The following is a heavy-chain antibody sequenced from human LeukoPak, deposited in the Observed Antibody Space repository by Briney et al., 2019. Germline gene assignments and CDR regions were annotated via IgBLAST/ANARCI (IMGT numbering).Heavy chain of an antibody. CDR2: INHSGST. CDR1: GGSFSGYY. Sequence: SETLSLTCAVYGGSFSGYYWSWIRQPPGKGLEWIGEINHSGSTNYNPSLKSRVTISVDTSKNQFFLKLSSVTAADTAVYYCARGSGATSSNHWGQGTLVTVSS. V-gene: IGHV4-34*01. CDR3: ARGSGATSSNH. J-gene: IGHJ5*02. D-gene: IGHD2-2*01.